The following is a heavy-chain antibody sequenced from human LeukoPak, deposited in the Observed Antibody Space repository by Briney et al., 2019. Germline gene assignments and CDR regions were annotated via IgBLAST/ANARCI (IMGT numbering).Heavy chain of an antibody. D-gene: IGHD2/OR15-2a*01. CDR1: GFTFSSYG. CDR2: IWYDGSNK. CDR3: AKEFLGFPFDY. J-gene: IGHJ4*02. V-gene: IGHV3-30*02. Sequence: PGGSLRLSCAASGFTFSSYGMHWVRQAPGKGLEWVAFIWYDGSNKYYADSVKGRFTISRDNSKNTLYLQMNSLRAEDTAVYYCAKEFLGFPFDYWGQGTLVTVSS.